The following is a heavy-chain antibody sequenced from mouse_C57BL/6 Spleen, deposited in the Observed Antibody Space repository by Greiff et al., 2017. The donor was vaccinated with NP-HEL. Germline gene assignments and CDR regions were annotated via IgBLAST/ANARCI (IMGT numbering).Heavy chain of an antibody. CDR2: ISSGGSYT. J-gene: IGHJ4*01. Sequence: EVKLVESGGDLVKPGGSLKLSCAASGFTFSSYGMSWVRQTPDKRLEWVATISSGGSYTYYPDSVKGRFTISRDNAKNTLYLQMSSLKSEDTAMYYCARPLYGSSYVDYYAMDYWGQGTSVTVSS. V-gene: IGHV5-6*01. CDR3: ARPLYGSSYVDYYAMDY. D-gene: IGHD1-1*01. CDR1: GFTFSSYG.